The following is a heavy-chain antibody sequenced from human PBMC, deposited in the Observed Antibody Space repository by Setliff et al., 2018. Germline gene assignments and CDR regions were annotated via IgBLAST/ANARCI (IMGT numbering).Heavy chain of an antibody. CDR1: GYSFTDYW. V-gene: IGHV5-51*01. Sequence: GESLKISCKGSGYSFTDYWIAWVRQTPGKGLEWMGTIYPGNADTRYSPSFQGQVTISTDTSINTAFLQWNNLKASDTAIYYCARRGERFFNWFDPWGQGTLVTVSS. CDR2: IYPGNADT. CDR3: ARRGERFFNWFDP. D-gene: IGHD2-21*01. J-gene: IGHJ5*02.